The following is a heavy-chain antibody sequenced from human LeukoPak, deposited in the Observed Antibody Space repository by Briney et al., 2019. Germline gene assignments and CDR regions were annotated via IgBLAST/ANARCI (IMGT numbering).Heavy chain of an antibody. CDR3: ARLSCSSTYCYVFDY. CDR2: IYPGDSDT. V-gene: IGHV5-51*01. J-gene: IGHJ4*02. D-gene: IGHD2-2*01. CDR1: GYSFTSYW. Sequence: GESLKISCKGSGYSFTSYWIGWVRQMPGKGLEWMGIIYPGDSDTRYNPSFQGQVTISADKSINTAYLQWSSLKAPDTAMYYCARLSCSSTYCYVFDYWGQGILVTVSS.